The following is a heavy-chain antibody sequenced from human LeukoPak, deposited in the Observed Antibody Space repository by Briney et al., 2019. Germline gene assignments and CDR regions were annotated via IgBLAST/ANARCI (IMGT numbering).Heavy chain of an antibody. J-gene: IGHJ4*02. CDR3: AKGLRSGSYYFDY. V-gene: IGHV3-30*18. Sequence: GGALRLSCAASGFTFSSYGMHWVRQAPGKGLEWVAVISYAGSNKYYVDSVKGRFTISRDNSKNTLYLQMNSLRAEDTAVYYCAKGLRSGSYYFDYWGQGTPVTVSS. D-gene: IGHD3-10*02. CDR2: ISYAGSNK. CDR1: GFTFSSYG.